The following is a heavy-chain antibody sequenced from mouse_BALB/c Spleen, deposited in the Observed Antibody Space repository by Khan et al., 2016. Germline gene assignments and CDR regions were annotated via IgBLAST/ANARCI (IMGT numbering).Heavy chain of an antibody. CDR3: AGCYDYVGGAWFAY. Sequence: QVQLQQPGAELVKPGASVKLSCKASGYTFTSYWMHWVKQRPGQGLEWIGEINPSNGRTNYNEKFKSKATLTVDKSSSTDYMQLSSLTSEDSAVXYCAGCYDYVGGAWFAYWGQGTLVTVSA. D-gene: IGHD2-4*01. CDR2: INPSNGRT. J-gene: IGHJ3*01. V-gene: IGHV1S81*02. CDR1: GYTFTSYW.